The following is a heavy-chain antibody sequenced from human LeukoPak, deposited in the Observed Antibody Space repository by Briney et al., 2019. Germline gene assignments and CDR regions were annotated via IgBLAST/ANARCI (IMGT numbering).Heavy chain of an antibody. CDR1: GFTVSSNY. V-gene: IGHV3-66*01. CDR2: IYSGGST. CDR3: ARAPAYSSSWYMDY. J-gene: IGHJ4*02. Sequence: GGSLRLSCVASGFTVSSNYMSWVRQAPGKGLEWVSVIYSGGSTYYADSVKGRFTISRDNSKNTLYLQMNSLRAEDTAVYYCARAPAYSSSWYMDYWGQGTLVTVSS. D-gene: IGHD6-13*01.